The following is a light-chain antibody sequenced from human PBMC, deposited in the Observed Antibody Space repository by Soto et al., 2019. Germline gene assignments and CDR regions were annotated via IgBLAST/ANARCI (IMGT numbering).Light chain of an antibody. V-gene: IGLV8-61*01. CDR3: QSYDSSLRGLV. CDR1: SGSVSTSYY. Sequence: QTVVTQEPSFSVSPGGTVTLTCGLSSGSVSTSYYPSWYQQTPGQAPRTLIYSTNTRSSGVPDRFSGSILGNKAALTITGAQAYDESDYSCQSYDSSLRGLVFGGGTKLTVL. J-gene: IGLJ3*02. CDR2: STN.